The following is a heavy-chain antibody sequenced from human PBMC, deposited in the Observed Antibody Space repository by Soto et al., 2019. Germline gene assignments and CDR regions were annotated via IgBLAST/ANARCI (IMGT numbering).Heavy chain of an antibody. CDR2: INPSGGST. CDR1: GYTFTSYY. CDR3: ARVRSSGWFDY. Sequence: ASVKVSCKASGYTFTSYYMHWVRQAPGQGLEWMGIINPSGGSTSYAQKFQGRVTMTRDTSTSTVYMELSSLRSEDPAVYYCARVRSSGWFDYWGQGTLVTVSS. D-gene: IGHD6-19*01. V-gene: IGHV1-46*01. J-gene: IGHJ4*02.